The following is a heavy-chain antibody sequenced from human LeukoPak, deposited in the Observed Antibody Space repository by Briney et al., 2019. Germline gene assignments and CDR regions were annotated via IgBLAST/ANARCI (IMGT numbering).Heavy chain of an antibody. CDR2: ISYDGSNK. D-gene: IGHD3-22*01. CDR3: ARSYYYDSSGYYYYYGMDV. Sequence: PGGSLRLPCAASGFTFSSYGMHWVRQAPGKGLEWVAVISYDGSNKYYADSVKGRFTISRDNSKNTLYLQMNSLRAEDTAVYYCARSYYYDSSGYYYYYGMDVWGQGTTVTVSS. V-gene: IGHV3-30*03. J-gene: IGHJ6*02. CDR1: GFTFSSYG.